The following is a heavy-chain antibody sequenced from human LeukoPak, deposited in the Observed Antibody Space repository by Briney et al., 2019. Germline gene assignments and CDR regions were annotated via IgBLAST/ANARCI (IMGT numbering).Heavy chain of an antibody. V-gene: IGHV4-31*03. CDR1: GASLNSADYY. CDR2: IYSSGRS. J-gene: IGHJ4*02. Sequence: PSETLSLTCTVSGASLNSADYYWTWIRHHPGKGLEWLGYIYSSGRSHYPSSLESRLSMSVDTSKNQFSLTLTSVTAADTAVYYCARVEAAARSTVYFDYWGQGTLVTVSS. CDR3: ARVEAAARSTVYFDY. D-gene: IGHD6-13*01.